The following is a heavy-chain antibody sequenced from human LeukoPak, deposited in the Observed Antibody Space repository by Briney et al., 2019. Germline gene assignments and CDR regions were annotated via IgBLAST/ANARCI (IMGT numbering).Heavy chain of an antibody. CDR3: ARTKTWFGELSFFDY. J-gene: IGHJ4*02. CDR1: GGSISSYY. V-gene: IGHV4-4*07. D-gene: IGHD3-10*01. Sequence: SETLSLTCTVSGGSISSYYWSWIRQPAGKGLEWIGRIYTSGSTNYNPSLKSRVTMSVDTSKNQFSLKLSSVTAADTAVYYCARTKTWFGELSFFDYWGQGTLVTVSS. CDR2: IYTSGST.